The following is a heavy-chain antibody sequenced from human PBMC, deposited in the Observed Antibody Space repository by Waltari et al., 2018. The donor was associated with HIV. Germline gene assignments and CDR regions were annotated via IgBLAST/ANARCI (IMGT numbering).Heavy chain of an antibody. J-gene: IGHJ4*02. V-gene: IGHV4-59*02. CDR2: IHYSGST. CDR1: GGSVSGYY. D-gene: IGHD6-13*01. CDR3: ARMGIATCADFFDY. Sequence: QVQLPESGSGLVRPSETLSLTCTGSGGSVSGYYWSWIRQPPGKGLEWIGNIHYSGSTKYEPSLKGRVTISVDTSKSQISLRLSSVSAADTAIYFCARMGIATCADFFDYWGQGTLVTVS.